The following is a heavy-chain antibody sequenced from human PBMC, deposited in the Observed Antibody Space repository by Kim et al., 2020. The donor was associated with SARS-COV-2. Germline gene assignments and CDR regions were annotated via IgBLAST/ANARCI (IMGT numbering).Heavy chain of an antibody. CDR3: ARQITVAGAGTTPFGY. D-gene: IGHD6-19*01. Sequence: SETLSLTCTVSGGSISSSSYYWGWIRQPPGKGLEWIGSIYYSGSTYYNPFLKSRVTISVDTSKNQFSLKLSSVTAADTAVYYCARQITVAGAGTTPFGYWGQGTLVTVSS. CDR1: GGSISSSSYY. J-gene: IGHJ4*02. V-gene: IGHV4-39*01. CDR2: IYYSGST.